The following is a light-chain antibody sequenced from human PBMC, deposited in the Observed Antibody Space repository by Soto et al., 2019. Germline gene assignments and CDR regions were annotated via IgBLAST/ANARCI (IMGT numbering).Light chain of an antibody. CDR2: GAS. J-gene: IGKJ2*01. V-gene: IGKV3-20*01. CDR3: QQYGSSSYT. Sequence: EIVLTQSPGTLYLSPGEGATLSCRASQSVSSSYLAWYLQKPGQAPRLLIYGASSRATGIPDRFSGSGSGTDFTLTISRLESEDFAVYYCQQYGSSSYTFGQGTKLEIK. CDR1: QSVSSSY.